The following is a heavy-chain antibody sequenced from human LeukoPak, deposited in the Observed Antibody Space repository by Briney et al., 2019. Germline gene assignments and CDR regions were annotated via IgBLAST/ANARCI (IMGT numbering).Heavy chain of an antibody. CDR2: INSDGSST. D-gene: IGHD6-13*01. Sequence: PGGSLRLSCAASGFTFSSYWMHWVRQAPGKGLVWVSRINSDGSSTSYADSVKGRFTISRDNAKNTLYLQMNSLRAEDTAVYYCARDPVAAHYYYYYYMDVWGKGTTVTVSS. J-gene: IGHJ6*03. V-gene: IGHV3-74*01. CDR1: GFTFSSYW. CDR3: ARDPVAAHYYYYYYMDV.